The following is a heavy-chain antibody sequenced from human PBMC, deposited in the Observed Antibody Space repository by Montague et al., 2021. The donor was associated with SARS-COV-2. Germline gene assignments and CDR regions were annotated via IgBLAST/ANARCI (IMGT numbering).Heavy chain of an antibody. CDR3: ARVGRQQLGRLAGMDV. J-gene: IGHJ6*02. D-gene: IGHD6-13*01. V-gene: IGHV4-39*07. Sequence: SETLSLTCTVSGGSISSSSYYWGWIRQPPGKGLEWIGSIYYSGSTYYNPSLQSRVTISVDTSKNQLSLKLSSVTAAATAVYYCARVGRQQLGRLAGMDVWGQGTTVTVSS. CDR1: GGSISSSSYY. CDR2: IYYSGST.